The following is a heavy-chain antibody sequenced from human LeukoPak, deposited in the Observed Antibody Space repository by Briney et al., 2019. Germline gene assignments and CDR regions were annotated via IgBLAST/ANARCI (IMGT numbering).Heavy chain of an antibody. CDR2: INTDGSTT. Sequence: PGGSLRLSCAASGFTFSNYWIHWVRQAPGKGLVWVSRINTDGSTTTYADSVKGRFSISRDNAKNTVYLQMNSLRAEDMALYYCAKGDSSGFVGNWFDPWGQGTLVTVSS. V-gene: IGHV3-74*01. D-gene: IGHD3-22*01. CDR3: AKGDSSGFVGNWFDP. CDR1: GFTFSNYW. J-gene: IGHJ5*02.